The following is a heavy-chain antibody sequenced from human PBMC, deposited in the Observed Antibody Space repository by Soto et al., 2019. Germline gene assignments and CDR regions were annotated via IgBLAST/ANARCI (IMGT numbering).Heavy chain of an antibody. Sequence: SETLSLTCTVSGGSISSYYWSWIRQPPGKGLEWIGYIYYNGSTNYNPSLKSRVTISVDTSKNQFSLKLRSVTAADTAVYYCAREHTPMAYYWFDPWRQGILVTVS. CDR2: IYYNGST. V-gene: IGHV4-59*01. D-gene: IGHD5-18*01. J-gene: IGHJ5*02. CDR1: GGSISSYY. CDR3: AREHTPMAYYWFDP.